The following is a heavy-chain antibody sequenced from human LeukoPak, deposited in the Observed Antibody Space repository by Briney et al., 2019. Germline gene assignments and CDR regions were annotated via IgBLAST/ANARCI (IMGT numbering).Heavy chain of an antibody. J-gene: IGHJ3*02. Sequence: GGSLRLSCAASGFTFSRYWMSWVRQATGKGLEWVANIKQDGSEKYYVDSVKGRFTISRENAKNSLYLQRNSLRAEDTAVYYCARLELGVVVIASDHAFDIWGQGTMVTVSS. CDR3: ARLELGVVVIASDHAFDI. D-gene: IGHD2-21*01. CDR1: GFTFSRYW. V-gene: IGHV3-7*01. CDR2: IKQDGSEK.